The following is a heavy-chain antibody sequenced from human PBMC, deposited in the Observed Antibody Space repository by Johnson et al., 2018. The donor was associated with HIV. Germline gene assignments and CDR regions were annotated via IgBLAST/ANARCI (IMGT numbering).Heavy chain of an antibody. CDR1: GFIFSDYY. V-gene: IGHV3-11*04. CDR3: ATIYGDYAADDAFDI. Sequence: QVQLVESGGGLVKPGGSLRLSCAASGFIFSDYYMNWIRQAPGKGLEWVSYISTSGSTTYYADSVKGRCTIPRDIANNSLYLQMHSLRAEDTAVYYCATIYGDYAADDAFDIWGQGTMVTVSS. D-gene: IGHD4-17*01. J-gene: IGHJ3*02. CDR2: ISTSGSTT.